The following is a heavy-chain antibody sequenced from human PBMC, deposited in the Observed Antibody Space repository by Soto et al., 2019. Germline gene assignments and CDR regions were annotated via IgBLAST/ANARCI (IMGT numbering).Heavy chain of an antibody. V-gene: IGHV4-30-2*01. CDR2: IYHSGST. Sequence: PSETLSLTCAVSGFSISSGGYSWSWIRQPPGKGLEWIGYIYHSGSTYYNPSLKSRVTISVDGSKNQFSLKLSSVTAADTAVYYWAGGPGVARNYWGQGTLVTVSS. D-gene: IGHD5-12*01. J-gene: IGHJ4*02. CDR1: GFSISSGGYS. CDR3: AGGPGVARNY.